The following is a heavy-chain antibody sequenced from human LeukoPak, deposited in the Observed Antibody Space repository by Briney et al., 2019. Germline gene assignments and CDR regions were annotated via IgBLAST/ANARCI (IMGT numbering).Heavy chain of an antibody. D-gene: IGHD3-22*01. CDR2: VMAIFGGV. J-gene: IGHJ4*02. CDR3: ERGELGDRSGFSFFDY. Sequence: SVKVSCKAPRGTFDSYGISWVRQAPGQGLEWMGGVMAIFGGVKYGQKFQGRATITTDASTSTAYMELRSLTSEDTGIYYCERGELGDRSGFSFFDYWGQGTLVTVSS. V-gene: IGHV1-69*05. CDR1: RGTFDSYG.